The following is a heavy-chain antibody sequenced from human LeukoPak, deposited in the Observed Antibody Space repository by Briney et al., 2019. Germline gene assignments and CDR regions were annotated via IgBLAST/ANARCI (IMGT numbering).Heavy chain of an antibody. CDR1: GFTFSSYW. V-gene: IGHV3-74*01. CDR3: ASEGYSYGDIDY. J-gene: IGHJ4*02. D-gene: IGHD5-18*01. Sequence: GGSLRLSCAASGFTFSSYWMHWVHQAPGKGLVWVSRINSDGSSTSYADSVKGRFTISRDNAKNTLYLQMNSLRAEDTAVYYCASEGYSYGDIDYWGQGTLVTVSS. CDR2: INSDGSST.